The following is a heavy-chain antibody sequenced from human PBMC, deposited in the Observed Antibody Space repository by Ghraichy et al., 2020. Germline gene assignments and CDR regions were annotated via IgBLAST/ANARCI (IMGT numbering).Heavy chain of an antibody. D-gene: IGHD5-12*01. CDR3: ATTDFSGYGLPFDH. J-gene: IGHJ4*02. V-gene: IGHV3-33*01. Sequence: GGSLRLSCAASGFTFASYGMHWVRQAPGKGLEWVAIIWYDASKKFYGDSVKGRFTVSRDYSNNTVYLQMDSLRVDDTAVYYCATTDFSGYGLPFDHWGQGTLVAVSP. CDR2: IWYDASKK. CDR1: GFTFASYG.